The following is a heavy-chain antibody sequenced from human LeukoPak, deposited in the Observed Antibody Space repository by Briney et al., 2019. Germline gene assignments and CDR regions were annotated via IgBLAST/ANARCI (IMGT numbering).Heavy chain of an antibody. D-gene: IGHD3-22*01. CDR3: AITRYYYDSSGLTYNWFDP. J-gene: IGHJ5*02. CDR2: IIPIFGTA. V-gene: IGHV1-69*13. CDR1: GGTFSSYA. Sequence: SVKVSCKASGGTFSSYAISWVRQAPGQGLEWMGGIIPIFGTANYAQKFQGRVTITADESTSTAYMELSSLRSEDTAVYYCAITRYYYDSSGLTYNWFDPWGQGTLVTVSS.